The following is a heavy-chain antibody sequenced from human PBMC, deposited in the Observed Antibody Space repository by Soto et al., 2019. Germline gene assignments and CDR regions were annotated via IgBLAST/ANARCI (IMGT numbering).Heavy chain of an antibody. CDR2: IIPILGIA. Sequence: ASVKVSCKASGGTFSSYTISWVRQAPGQGLEWMGRIIPILGIANYAQKLQGRVTITADKSTSTAYMELSSLRPEDTAVYYCARGTAGPRYYDILTGTVLDYWGQGTLVTVSS. V-gene: IGHV1-69*02. D-gene: IGHD3-9*01. CDR3: ARGTAGPRYYDILTGTVLDY. J-gene: IGHJ4*02. CDR1: GGTFSSYT.